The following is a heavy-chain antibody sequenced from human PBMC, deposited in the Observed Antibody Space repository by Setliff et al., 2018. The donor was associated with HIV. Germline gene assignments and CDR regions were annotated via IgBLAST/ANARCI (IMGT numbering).Heavy chain of an antibody. CDR1: GDSFSSFW. CDR2: IYLGDSDT. J-gene: IGHJ3*01. V-gene: IGHV5-51*01. CDR3: ARQGPWRDVSDNSGYANAFDV. D-gene: IGHD3-22*01. Sequence: GESLKISCKGSGDSFSSFWFGWVRQMPGKGLEWMGIIYLGDSDTIYTPSFQGQFTVSADKSINTAYLQWGSLEASDTAMYFCARQGPWRDVSDNSGYANAFDVWGQGTMVTVSS.